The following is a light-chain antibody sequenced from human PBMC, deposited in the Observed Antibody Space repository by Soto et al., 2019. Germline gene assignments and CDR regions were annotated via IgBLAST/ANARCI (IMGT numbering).Light chain of an antibody. J-gene: IGLJ2*01. CDR2: DVN. V-gene: IGLV2-14*03. CDR1: SSDVGAYNY. CDR3: GSYATGGSVV. Sequence: QSALTQPASVSGSPGQSIAISCIGTSSDVGAYNYVSWYQQHPGKAPKLVIYDVNNRPSGVSNRFSGSKSGNTASLTISGLQAEDEADYYCGSYATGGSVVFGGGTKLTVL.